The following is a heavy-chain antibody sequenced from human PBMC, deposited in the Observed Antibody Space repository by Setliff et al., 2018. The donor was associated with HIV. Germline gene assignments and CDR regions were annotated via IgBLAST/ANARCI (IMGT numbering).Heavy chain of an antibody. V-gene: IGHV4-39*01. Sequence: SETLSLTCTVSGDSITSNSYYWGWIRQSPGKGLEWIGTMHHGGSIYYNPSLKSRVAIFIDTSKNQFSLRLSSVTAADTAVYYCARHGSNWFDPWGQGTQVTVSS. CDR1: GDSITSNSYY. D-gene: IGHD3-10*01. CDR2: MHHGGSI. J-gene: IGHJ5*02. CDR3: ARHGSNWFDP.